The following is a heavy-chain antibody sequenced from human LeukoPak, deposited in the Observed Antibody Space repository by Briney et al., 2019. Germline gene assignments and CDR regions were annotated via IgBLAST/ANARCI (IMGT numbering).Heavy chain of an antibody. CDR3: ARGLGYCSGGSCYKWYYFDY. D-gene: IGHD2-15*01. CDR1: GYTFTSYG. Sequence: GASVKVSCKASGYTFTSYGISWVRQAPGQGLEWMGGIIPIFGTANYAQKFQGRVTITADESTSTAYMELSSLRSEDTAVYYCARGLGYCSGGSCYKWYYFDYWGQGTLVTVSS. J-gene: IGHJ4*02. CDR2: IIPIFGTA. V-gene: IGHV1-69*13.